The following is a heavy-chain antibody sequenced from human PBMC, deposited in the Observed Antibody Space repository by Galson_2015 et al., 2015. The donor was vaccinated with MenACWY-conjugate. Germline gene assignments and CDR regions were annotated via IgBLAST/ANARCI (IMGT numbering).Heavy chain of an antibody. CDR1: GFTVSSKY. Sequence: SLRLSCAASGFTVSSKYMSWVRQVPGKGLEWVSVIYSGGGTNYGDSVKGRFTISRDTSKNTLYLQMNSLRPEDTAVYHCARDAGSGTKYMWYFDLWGRGTLVTVSS. CDR3: ARDAGSGTKYMWYFDL. D-gene: IGHD6-6*01. V-gene: IGHV3-53*05. J-gene: IGHJ2*01. CDR2: IYSGGGT.